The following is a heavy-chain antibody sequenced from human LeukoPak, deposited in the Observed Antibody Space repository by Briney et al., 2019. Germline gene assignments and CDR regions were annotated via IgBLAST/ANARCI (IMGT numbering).Heavy chain of an antibody. CDR3: ARAHAPLGDYGFGY. Sequence: GASVKVSCKASGYTFTGYYMHWVRRAPGQGLEWMGWINPNSGGTNYAQKFQGRVTMTRDTSISTAYMELSRLRSDDTAVYYCARAHAPLGDYGFGYWGQGTLVTVSS. CDR1: GYTFTGYY. J-gene: IGHJ4*02. CDR2: INPNSGGT. V-gene: IGHV1-2*02. D-gene: IGHD4-17*01.